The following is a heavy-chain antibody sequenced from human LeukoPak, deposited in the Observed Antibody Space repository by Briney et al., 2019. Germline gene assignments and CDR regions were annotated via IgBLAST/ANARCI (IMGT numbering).Heavy chain of an antibody. V-gene: IGHV1-69*05. CDR3: ARGWIDPLAYCGGDCYPGYFDL. Sequence: GASVKVSCKASGGTFSSYAISWVRQAPGQGLEWMGGIIPIFGTANYAQKFQGRVTITTDESTSTAYMELGSLRSEDTAVYYCARGWIDPLAYCGGDCYPGYFDLWGRGTLVTVSS. CDR2: IIPIFGTA. D-gene: IGHD2-21*02. J-gene: IGHJ2*01. CDR1: GGTFSSYA.